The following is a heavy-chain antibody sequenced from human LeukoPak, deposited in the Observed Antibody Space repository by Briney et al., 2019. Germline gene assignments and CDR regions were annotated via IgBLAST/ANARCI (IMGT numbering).Heavy chain of an antibody. Sequence: GGSLRLSCAASGFTFSNFEMNWVRQAPGKGLEWDSYISSSGSTIHYADSVKGRFTISRDNAKNSLYLQMNSLRGEDTAVYYCAELGITMIGGVWGKGTTVTISS. CDR3: AELGITMIGGV. V-gene: IGHV3-48*03. J-gene: IGHJ6*04. D-gene: IGHD3-10*02. CDR2: ISSSGSTI. CDR1: GFTFSNFE.